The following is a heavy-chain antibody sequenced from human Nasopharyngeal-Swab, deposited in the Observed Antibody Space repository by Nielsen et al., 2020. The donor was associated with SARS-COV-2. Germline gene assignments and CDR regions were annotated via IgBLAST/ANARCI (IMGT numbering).Heavy chain of an antibody. CDR1: GFSVSSNY. Sequence: GESLKISCKASGFSVSSNYMSWVRQAPGKGLEWVSVFYRGGSTYYADSVKDRFTISRDNSKNTLYLQMNSLRAEDTAVYYCARDLVRRDYYYYGMDVWGQGTTVTVSS. J-gene: IGHJ6*02. D-gene: IGHD6-13*01. V-gene: IGHV3-53*01. CDR2: FYRGGST. CDR3: ARDLVRRDYYYYGMDV.